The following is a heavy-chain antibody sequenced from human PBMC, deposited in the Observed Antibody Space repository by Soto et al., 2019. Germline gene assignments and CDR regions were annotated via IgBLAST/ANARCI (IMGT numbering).Heavy chain of an antibody. V-gene: IGHV3-73*02. CDR3: SIDRSGIEGGTPD. Sequence: EVQLVESGGGLVHPGGSLKLSCSSSGFTFSDSAIHWVRQASGKGLEWVGRIRTKANKYATAYAESVKGRFTISREDSKNTAYLQMNSLETEDTAVYYCSIDRSGIEGGTPDCGQGTLVTVSS. CDR1: GFTFSDSA. CDR2: IRTKANKYAT. J-gene: IGHJ4*02. D-gene: IGHD1-26*01.